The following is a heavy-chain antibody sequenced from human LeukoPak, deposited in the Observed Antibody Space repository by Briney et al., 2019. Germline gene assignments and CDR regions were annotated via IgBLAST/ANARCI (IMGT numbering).Heavy chain of an antibody. J-gene: IGHJ4*02. Sequence: GGSLRLSCAASGFTFSNYAMSWVRQAPGKGLEWVSGINWNGGSTGYADSVKGRFTISRDNAKNSLYLQMNSLRAEDTALYYCARSLGYSYGPFDYWGQGTLVTVSS. V-gene: IGHV3-20*04. CDR2: INWNGGST. D-gene: IGHD5-18*01. CDR3: ARSLGYSYGPFDY. CDR1: GFTFSNYA.